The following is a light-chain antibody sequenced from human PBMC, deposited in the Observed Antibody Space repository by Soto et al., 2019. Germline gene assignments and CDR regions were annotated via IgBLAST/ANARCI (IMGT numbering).Light chain of an antibody. V-gene: IGLV2-14*01. J-gene: IGLJ3*02. Sequence: QSALTQPASVSGSPGQSITISCTGTSSDVGGYNYVSWYQQHPAKAPKLMIYEVSNRPSGVSNRFSGSKTGNTASRTISGLQAEDEADYYCSSYTSTNTSVFSGGTKLTVL. CDR3: SSYTSTNTSV. CDR1: SSDVGGYNY. CDR2: EVS.